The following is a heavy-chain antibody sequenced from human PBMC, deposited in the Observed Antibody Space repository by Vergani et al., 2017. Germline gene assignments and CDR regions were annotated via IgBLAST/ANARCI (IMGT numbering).Heavy chain of an antibody. D-gene: IGHD2-2*01. CDR1: GGSISSYY. J-gene: IGHJ3*02. Sequence: QVQLQESGPGLVKPSETLPLTCTVSGGSISSYYWSWIRQPPGKGLEWIGYIYYSGSTNYNPSLKSRVTISVDTSKNQFSLKLSSVTAADTAVYYCASHIXVVPAAYWADAFDIWGQGTMVTVSS. V-gene: IGHV4-59*01. CDR2: IYYSGST. CDR3: ASHIXVVPAAYWADAFDI.